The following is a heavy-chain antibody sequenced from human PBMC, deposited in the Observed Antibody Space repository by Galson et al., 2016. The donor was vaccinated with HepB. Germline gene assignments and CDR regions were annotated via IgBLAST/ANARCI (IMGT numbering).Heavy chain of an antibody. V-gene: IGHV3-NL1*01. Sequence: LRLSCAASGFTFRSYGMHWVRQAPGKGLEWVSIIYSGGSTYYADSVKGRFSISRDNSKNTLYLQMDSLRVEDTAVYYCTRDGWTSNWFGYWGQGTLVTVSS. CDR2: IYSGGST. CDR3: TRDGWTSNWFGY. J-gene: IGHJ5*01. CDR1: GFTFRSYG. D-gene: IGHD6-19*01.